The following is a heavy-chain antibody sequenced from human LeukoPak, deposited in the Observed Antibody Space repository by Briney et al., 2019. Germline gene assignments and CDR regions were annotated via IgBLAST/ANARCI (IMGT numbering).Heavy chain of an antibody. Sequence: SETLSLTCTVSGGSIGSYYWSWIRQPPGKGLEWIGYIYYSGSTNYNPSLKSRVTISVDTSKNQFSLKLSSVTAADTAVYYCASGWLLRKFDYWGQGTLVTVSS. D-gene: IGHD3-22*01. J-gene: IGHJ4*02. V-gene: IGHV4-59*01. CDR2: IYYSGST. CDR1: GGSIGSYY. CDR3: ASGWLLRKFDY.